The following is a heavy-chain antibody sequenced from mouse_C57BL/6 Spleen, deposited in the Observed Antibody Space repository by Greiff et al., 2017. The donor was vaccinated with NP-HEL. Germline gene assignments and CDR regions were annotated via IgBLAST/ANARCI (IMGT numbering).Heavy chain of an antibody. Sequence: VQLQQSGAELVRPGASVTLSCKASGYTFTDYEMHWVKQTPVHGLEWIGAIDPETGGTAYNQKFKGKAILTADKSSSTAYMELRSLTSEDSAVYECTRGDDSGGFAYWGQGTLVTVSA. D-gene: IGHD3-2*02. J-gene: IGHJ3*01. CDR1: GYTFTDYE. CDR3: TRGDDSGGFAY. V-gene: IGHV1-15*01. CDR2: IDPETGGT.